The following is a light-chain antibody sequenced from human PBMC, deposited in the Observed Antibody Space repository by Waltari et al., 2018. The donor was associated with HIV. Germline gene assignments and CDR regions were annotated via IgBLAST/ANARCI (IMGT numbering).Light chain of an antibody. CDR3: HQFYVTPET. Sequence: DIVLTQSPDSLAVSLGERATIRCESSQSLLDTATHQNYLAWFQQKPGQPPRLLIYWASTRESGVPARFSGSGSGTDFTLNISSLQAEDVALYFCHQFYVTPETFGPGTRV. CDR2: WAS. J-gene: IGKJ3*01. CDR1: QSLLDTATHQNY. V-gene: IGKV4-1*01.